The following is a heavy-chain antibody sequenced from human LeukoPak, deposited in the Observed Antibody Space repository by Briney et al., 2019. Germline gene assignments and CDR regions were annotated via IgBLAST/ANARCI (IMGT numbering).Heavy chain of an antibody. V-gene: IGHV1-2*02. D-gene: IGHD2-2*01. CDR2: INPNSGGT. Sequence: ASVKVSCKASGYTFTGYYMHWVRQAPGQGLEWMGWINPNSGGTNYAQKFQGRVTMTRDTSISTAYMELSRLRSDDTAVYYCAGGYQLLCGRCNWFDPWGQGTLVTVSS. CDR1: GYTFTGYY. CDR3: AGGYQLLCGRCNWFDP. J-gene: IGHJ5*02.